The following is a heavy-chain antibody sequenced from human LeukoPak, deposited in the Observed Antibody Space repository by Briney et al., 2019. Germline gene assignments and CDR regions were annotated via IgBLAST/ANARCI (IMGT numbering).Heavy chain of an antibody. V-gene: IGHV3-30*04. Sequence: GGSLRLSCAASGLTFSSYAMHWVRQAPGKGLEWVAVISYYGSNKYYADSVKGRFTISRDNSKNTLYLQMNSLRAEDTAVYYCAKDIVVVPAARGYYYYYGMDVWGKGTTVTVSS. D-gene: IGHD2-2*01. CDR3: AKDIVVVPAARGYYYYYGMDV. CDR2: ISYYGSNK. J-gene: IGHJ6*04. CDR1: GLTFSSYA.